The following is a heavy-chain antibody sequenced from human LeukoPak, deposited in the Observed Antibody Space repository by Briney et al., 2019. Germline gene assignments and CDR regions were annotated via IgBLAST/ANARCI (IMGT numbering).Heavy chain of an antibody. D-gene: IGHD2-15*01. CDR3: AKNADRGAYCRGGSCYPSYYYYMDV. J-gene: IGHJ6*03. CDR1: GITFSSYG. CDR2: ISHTGGSP. V-gene: IGHV3-23*01. Sequence: GGSLRLSCAASGITFSSYGMSWVRQVRGRGLEWVSSISHTGGSPYYADSVKRRFTVSRDNSKNTLYLQMNSLTVEDTAIYYCAKNADRGAYCRGGSCYPSYYYYMDVWGTGTTVTISS.